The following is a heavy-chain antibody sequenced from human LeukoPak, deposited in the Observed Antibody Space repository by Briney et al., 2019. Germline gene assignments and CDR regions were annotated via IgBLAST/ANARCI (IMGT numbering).Heavy chain of an antibody. J-gene: IGHJ6*03. D-gene: IGHD4-11*01. CDR1: GGTFSSYA. Sequence: GASVKVSCKASGGTFSSYAISWVRQAPGQGLEWMGGIIPTFGTANYAQKFQGRVTITTDESTSTAYMELSSLRSEDTAVYYCARCQYNNYQPGAPRPGYYYYMDVWGKGTTVTVSS. V-gene: IGHV1-69*05. CDR2: IIPTFGTA. CDR3: ARCQYNNYQPGAPRPGYYYYMDV.